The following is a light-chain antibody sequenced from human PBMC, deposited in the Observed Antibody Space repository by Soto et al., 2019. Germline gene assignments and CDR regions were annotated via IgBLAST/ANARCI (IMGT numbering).Light chain of an antibody. CDR2: FAS. CDR1: QNIGAY. CDR3: QQTHTSPVT. V-gene: IGKV1-39*01. J-gene: IGKJ1*01. Sequence: DIQMTQSPSSLSASVGDRVIITCRAGQNIGAYLNWYQHKPGKAPRLLVFFASTLQTGVPERFSGSGSGTHFSLTINYLQPEDFATYYCQQTHTSPVTFGQGTKVEMK.